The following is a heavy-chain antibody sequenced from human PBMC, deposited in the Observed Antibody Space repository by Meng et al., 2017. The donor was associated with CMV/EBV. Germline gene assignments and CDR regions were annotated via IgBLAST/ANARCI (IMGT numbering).Heavy chain of an antibody. V-gene: IGHV3-66*01. CDR3: AREIPQAWAS. D-gene: IGHD2-21*01. Sequence: EMQLVESGGGVVQRGGSLRLFCTASGFSGSSNYKSWVRQAPGKGLEWISIIYGSGNTYYGDSVKGRFTISRDNFRNTLYLQMNSLRAEDTAVYYCAREIPQAWASWGQGTLVTVSS. J-gene: IGHJ5*02. CDR2: IYGSGNT. CDR1: GFSGSSNY.